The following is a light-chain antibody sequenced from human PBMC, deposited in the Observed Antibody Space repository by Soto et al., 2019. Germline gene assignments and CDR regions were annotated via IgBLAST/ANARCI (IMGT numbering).Light chain of an antibody. CDR2: ATS. J-gene: IGKJ1*01. V-gene: IGKV3-20*01. CDR3: QQYGGSRWT. CDR1: QTVTRNY. Sequence: EIVLTQSPDTLSLSPGERATLSCRASQTVTRNYFGWYQQRPGQAPRLLIYATSRRATGIPDRFSGSGSGTDFTLTISRLDPEDFAVYYCQQYGGSRWTFGQGTKVDIK.